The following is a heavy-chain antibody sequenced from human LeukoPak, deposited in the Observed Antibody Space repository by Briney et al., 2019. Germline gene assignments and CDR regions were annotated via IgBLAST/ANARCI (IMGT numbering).Heavy chain of an antibody. Sequence: GASVKVSCKASGYTFTGYYMHWVRQAPGQGLEWMGRIIPILGIANYAQKFQGRVTITADKSTSTAYMELSSLRSEDTAVYYCASRLQAAAGIYYYGMDVWGQGTTVTVSS. CDR2: IIPILGIA. CDR3: ASRLQAAAGIYYYGMDV. CDR1: GYTFTGYY. V-gene: IGHV1-69*02. J-gene: IGHJ6*02. D-gene: IGHD6-13*01.